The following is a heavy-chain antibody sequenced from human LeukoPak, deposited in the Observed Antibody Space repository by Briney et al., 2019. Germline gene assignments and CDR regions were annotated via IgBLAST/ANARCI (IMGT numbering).Heavy chain of an antibody. V-gene: IGHV3-23*01. Sequence: GGSLRLSCAASGFTFSSYAMSWVRQAPGKGLEWVSAISGSGGSTYYADSVKGRFTISRKNSKNPLYLQMNSLRAEDTAVYYCAKLKDKWLVRPYPINWGQGTLVTVSS. CDR1: GFTFSSYA. J-gene: IGHJ4*02. CDR2: ISGSGGST. D-gene: IGHD6-19*01. CDR3: AKLKDKWLVRPYPIN.